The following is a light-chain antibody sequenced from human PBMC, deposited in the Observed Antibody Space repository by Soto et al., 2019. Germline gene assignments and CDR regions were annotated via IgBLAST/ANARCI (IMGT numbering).Light chain of an antibody. CDR3: QQYDKLT. Sequence: DIQMTQSPSSLFLSVGARVPITCQASKVIRNHLNWYQQKPGKAPKHLIYDASNWETGVPSRFSGSGSGTDLTSSISSLQPEDIAPHYCQQYDKLTLGGRTKVQIK. J-gene: IGKJ4*01. CDR2: DAS. V-gene: IGKV1-33*01. CDR1: KVIRNH.